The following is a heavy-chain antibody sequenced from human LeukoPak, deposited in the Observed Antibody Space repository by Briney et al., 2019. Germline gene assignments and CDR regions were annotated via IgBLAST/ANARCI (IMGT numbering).Heavy chain of an antibody. J-gene: IGHJ4*02. V-gene: IGHV3-66*01. CDR2: IYRGCST. D-gene: IGHD6-13*01. CDR3: ARGERHSSSCWTFDY. Sequence: QPGGSLRLSCAASGFTVSSNYMRWVRQAPGKGVEGGSFIYRGCSTYYADSVKDRFTISRDNSKNTLYLQMNSLRADDTAVYYCARGERHSSSCWTFDYWGQGTLATVPS. CDR1: GFTVSSNY.